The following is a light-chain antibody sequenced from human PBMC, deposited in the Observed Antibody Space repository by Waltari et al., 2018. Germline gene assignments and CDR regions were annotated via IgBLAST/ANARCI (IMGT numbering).Light chain of an antibody. CDR1: QSISSW. V-gene: IGKV1-5*03. J-gene: IGKJ2*01. Sequence: DIQMTQSPSTLSASVGDRVTITCRASQSISSWLAWYQQKPGKAPKLLIYKASTLESGVPSRFSGSGSGTEFTLTISSLQPDDFVTYYCQQYTSYSPYTFGQGTKLEFK. CDR3: QQYTSYSPYT. CDR2: KAS.